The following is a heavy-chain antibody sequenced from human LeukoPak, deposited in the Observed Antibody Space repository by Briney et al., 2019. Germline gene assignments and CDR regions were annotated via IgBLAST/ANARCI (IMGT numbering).Heavy chain of an antibody. J-gene: IGHJ6*02. CDR3: ATSYSRSSVYFYYGLDV. V-gene: IGHV5-51*01. CDR1: GYSFTTYW. CDR2: IYPGDSNT. Sequence: GESLKISCKASGYSFTTYWIAWVRQMPGKGLEWMGVIYPGDSNTKYSPSFRGQVTISADKSSSTAFLQWRSLKASDSAMYYCATSYSRSSVYFYYGLDVWGRGTTVTVSS. D-gene: IGHD6-6*01.